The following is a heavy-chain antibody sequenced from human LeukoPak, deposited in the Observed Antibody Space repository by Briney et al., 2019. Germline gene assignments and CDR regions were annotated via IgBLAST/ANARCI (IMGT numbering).Heavy chain of an antibody. D-gene: IGHD3-10*01. V-gene: IGHV4-39*01. Sequence: SETLSLTCTVSGGSVTTGYYWGWIRQPPGKALEWIGSFYYSGSTYYNPSLQSRVTISVDTSKTQFSLRLSSVTAADTAVYYCARFYYGSGSYVSNFDYWGQGTLVTVSS. CDR2: FYYSGST. CDR3: ARFYYGSGSYVSNFDY. CDR1: GGSVTTGYY. J-gene: IGHJ4*02.